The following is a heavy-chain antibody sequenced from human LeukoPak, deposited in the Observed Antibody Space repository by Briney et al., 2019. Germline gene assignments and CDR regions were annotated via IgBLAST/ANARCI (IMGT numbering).Heavy chain of an antibody. V-gene: IGHV3-9*01. J-gene: IGHJ4*02. Sequence: PGRSLRLSCAASGFTFDDYAMHWVRQAPGKGLEWVSGISWNSGSIGYADSVKGRFTISRDNAKNSLYLQMNSLRAEDTALYYCAKDMSRKKSTVGFDYWGQGTLVTVSS. CDR1: GFTFDDYA. CDR3: AKDMSRKKSTVGFDY. D-gene: IGHD4-23*01. CDR2: ISWNSGSI.